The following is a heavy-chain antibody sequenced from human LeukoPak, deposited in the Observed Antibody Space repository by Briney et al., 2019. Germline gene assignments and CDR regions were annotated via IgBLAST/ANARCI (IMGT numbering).Heavy chain of an antibody. CDR3: ANIVGAPGVIDY. Sequence: GRSLRLSCAASGFTFSSYAMHWVRQAPGKGLEWVAVISYDGSNKYYADSVRGRFTISRDNSKNTLYLQMNSLRAEDTAVYYCANIVGAPGVIDYWGQGTLVTVSS. CDR1: GFTFSSYA. CDR2: ISYDGSNK. D-gene: IGHD1-26*01. V-gene: IGHV3-30*04. J-gene: IGHJ4*02.